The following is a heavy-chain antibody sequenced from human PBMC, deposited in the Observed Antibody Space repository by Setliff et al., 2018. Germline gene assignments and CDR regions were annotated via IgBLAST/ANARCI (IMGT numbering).Heavy chain of an antibody. J-gene: IGHJ4*02. Sequence: LRLSCAASGFTFSDYYMNWIRQAPGKGLEWVSYISRGGNTIYYADSVKGRFTISRDNAKNSLYLQMNSLRAEDTAVYYCARDFGSHFFDYWGQGTLVTVSS. V-gene: IGHV3-11*04. D-gene: IGHD3-16*01. CDR1: GFTFSDYY. CDR2: ISRGGNTI. CDR3: ARDFGSHFFDY.